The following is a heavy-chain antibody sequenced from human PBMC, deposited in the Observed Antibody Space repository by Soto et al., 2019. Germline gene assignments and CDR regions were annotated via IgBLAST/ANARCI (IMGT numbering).Heavy chain of an antibody. D-gene: IGHD2-21*02. V-gene: IGHV4-59*01. CDR2: IYYSGNT. CDR1: GGSISSYY. J-gene: IGHJ6*02. CDR3: AGVLFSATAYYHYYGLDV. Sequence: NPAETLSLTCSVSGGSISSYYWSCIRQPPGKGLEWIGSIYYSGNTNYNPSLKSRVIISVDTSKNLVSLRLSSVTTADTAVFYCAGVLFSATAYYHYYGLDVWGPGTSVTVS.